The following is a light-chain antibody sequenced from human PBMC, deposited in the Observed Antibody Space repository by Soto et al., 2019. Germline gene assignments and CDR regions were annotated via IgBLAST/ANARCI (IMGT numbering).Light chain of an antibody. J-gene: IGKJ3*01. V-gene: IGKV1D-12*01. CDR1: QDIHTW. Sequence: DFQMTQSTSSVSASVGDRVTITCRASQDIHTWLAWFQQKPGKAPKLLIHGASYLHTGVPSRFSGSGSGTDFTLTISSLQHEEGATYYCQQANTVPFTFGPGKKVDV. CDR3: QQANTVPFT. CDR2: GAS.